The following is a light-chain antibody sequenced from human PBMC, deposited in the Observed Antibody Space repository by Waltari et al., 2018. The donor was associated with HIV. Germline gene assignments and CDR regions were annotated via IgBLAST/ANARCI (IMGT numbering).Light chain of an antibody. Sequence: QTVVTQEPSLTVSPGGTVTLTCASNTGAVTSDFYPNWVQLRPGQPPTTLISDTKNKHSWTPDRLSGFLFGGKAALTVSGVKPEDEAEYYCLLFFGGLWVFGGGTKLTVL. J-gene: IGLJ3*02. CDR1: TGAVTSDFY. CDR3: LLFFGGLWV. CDR2: DTK. V-gene: IGLV7-43*01.